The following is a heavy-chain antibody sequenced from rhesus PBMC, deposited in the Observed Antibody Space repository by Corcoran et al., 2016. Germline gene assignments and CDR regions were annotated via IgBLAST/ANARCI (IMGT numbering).Heavy chain of an antibody. V-gene: IGHV1-198*02. D-gene: IGHD3-3*01. CDR3: ARVSAYHQYVDWLVSSEYFEF. Sequence: QVQLVQSGAEVKKPGASVKVSCKASGFTFGSYAISWVRQAPGQGLEWMGVIIPLFGITNYAEKFQGRVTITADTSTSTAYMELTSLRSEDTAVYDCARVSAYHQYVDWLVSSEYFEFWGQGALVTVSS. CDR2: IIPLFGIT. CDR1: GFTFGSYA. J-gene: IGHJ1*01.